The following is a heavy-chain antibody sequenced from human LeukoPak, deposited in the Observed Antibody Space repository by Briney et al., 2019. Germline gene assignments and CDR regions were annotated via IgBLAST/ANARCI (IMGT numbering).Heavy chain of an antibody. CDR3: TRDHRSSYSSSSYYYYYYMDV. Sequence: ASETLSLTCTVSGGSISTSTYYWGWIRQPPGKGLEWIGSIYYSGHTYYNPSLKSRVTISADTSKNQFSLNLSSVTAADTAVYYCTRDHRSSYSSSSYYYYYYMDVWGKGTTVTVS. V-gene: IGHV4-39*07. J-gene: IGHJ6*03. CDR1: GGSISTSTYY. CDR2: IYYSGHT. D-gene: IGHD6-13*01.